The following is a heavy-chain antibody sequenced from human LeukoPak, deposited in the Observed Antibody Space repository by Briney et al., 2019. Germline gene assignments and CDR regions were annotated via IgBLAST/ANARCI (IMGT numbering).Heavy chain of an antibody. Sequence: KPGGSLRLSCAASGFTFSNAWMSWVRQAPGKGLEWVGRIKSKTDGGTTDYAAPVKGRFTISRDDSKNTLYLQMNSLKTEDTAVYYCTTGDWVIVVAYDAFDIWGQGTMVTVSS. CDR3: TTGDWVIVVAYDAFDI. D-gene: IGHD3-22*01. J-gene: IGHJ3*02. CDR1: GFTFSNAW. CDR2: IKSKTDGGTT. V-gene: IGHV3-15*01.